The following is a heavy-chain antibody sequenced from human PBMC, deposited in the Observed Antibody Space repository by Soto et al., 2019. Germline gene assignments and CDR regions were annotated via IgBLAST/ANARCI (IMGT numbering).Heavy chain of an antibody. V-gene: IGHV3-48*02. CDR3: AREIDDFWSGYSNWFDP. Sequence: PGGSLRLSCAASGFTFSSYSMNWVRQAPGKGLEWVSYISSSSSTIYYADSVKGRFTISRDNAKNSLYLQMNSLRDEDTAVYYCAREIDDFWSGYSNWFDPWGQGTLVTVSS. CDR1: GFTFSSYS. D-gene: IGHD3-3*01. CDR2: ISSSSSTI. J-gene: IGHJ5*02.